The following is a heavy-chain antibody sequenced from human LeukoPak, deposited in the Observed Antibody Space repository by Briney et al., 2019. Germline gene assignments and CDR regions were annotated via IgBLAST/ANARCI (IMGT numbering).Heavy chain of an antibody. J-gene: IGHJ6*03. CDR2: ISGSGGST. D-gene: IGHD4-17*01. V-gene: IGHV3-23*01. Sequence: GGSLRLSCAASGFTFSSYAMSWVRQAPGKGLEWVSAISGSGGSTYYADSVKGRFTISRDNSKNTLYLQMNSLRAEDTAVYYCAKGGHGDYGHYYYYMDVWSKGTTVTVSS. CDR3: AKGGHGDYGHYYYYMDV. CDR1: GFTFSSYA.